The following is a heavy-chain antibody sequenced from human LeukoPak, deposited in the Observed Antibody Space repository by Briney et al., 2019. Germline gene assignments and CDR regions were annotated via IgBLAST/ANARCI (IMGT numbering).Heavy chain of an antibody. CDR1: GGTFSSYA. V-gene: IGHV1-69*13. J-gene: IGHJ4*02. CDR2: IIPIFGTA. D-gene: IGHD2-2*01. CDR3: ATPPAYCSSTSCYYFDY. Sequence: ASVEVSCKASGGTFSSYAISWVRQAPGQGLEWMGGIIPIFGTANYAQKFQGRVTITADESTSTAYMELSSLRSEDTAVYYCATPPAYCSSTSCYYFDYWGQGTLVTVSS.